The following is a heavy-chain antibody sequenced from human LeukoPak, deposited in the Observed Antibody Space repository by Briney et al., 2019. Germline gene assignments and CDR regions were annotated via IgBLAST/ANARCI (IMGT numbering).Heavy chain of an antibody. CDR2: ISGSGGST. CDR3: ARDLGGNSDY. Sequence: GGSLRLSCAASGFTFSSYGMSWVRQAPGKGLEWVSAISGSGGSTYYADSVKGRFTISRDNAKNSLYLQMNSLRAEDTAVYYCARDLGGNSDYWGQGTLVTVSS. D-gene: IGHD4-23*01. V-gene: IGHV3-23*01. CDR1: GFTFSSYG. J-gene: IGHJ4*02.